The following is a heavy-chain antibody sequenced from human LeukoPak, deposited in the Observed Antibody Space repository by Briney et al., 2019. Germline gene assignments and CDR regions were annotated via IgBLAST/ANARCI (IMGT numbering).Heavy chain of an antibody. D-gene: IGHD2-15*01. CDR2: IGSSGGST. CDR3: ARTSCSTCYSRLDS. Sequence: GGSLRLSCVASGFTFTTHAMSWVRQAPGKGLEWVSSIGSSGGSTYYADSVKGRFTISRDNSKNTLYPQMSSLRAEDTAVFYCARTSCSTCYSRLDSWGQGALVTVSS. J-gene: IGHJ5*01. CDR1: GFTFTTHA. V-gene: IGHV3-23*01.